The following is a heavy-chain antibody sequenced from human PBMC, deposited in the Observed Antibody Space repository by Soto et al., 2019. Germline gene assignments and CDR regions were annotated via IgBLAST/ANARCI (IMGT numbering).Heavy chain of an antibody. J-gene: IGHJ4*02. CDR3: ARATYYYGSGSYPPDHLFDY. Sequence: SETLSLTCTVSGGSISSYYWSWVRQPPGKGLEWIGYIYYSGSTNYNPSLKSRVTISVDTSKNQFSLKLSSVTAADTAVYYCARATYYYGSGSYPPDHLFDYWGQGTLVTVSS. CDR2: IYYSGST. CDR1: GGSISSYY. V-gene: IGHV4-59*01. D-gene: IGHD3-10*01.